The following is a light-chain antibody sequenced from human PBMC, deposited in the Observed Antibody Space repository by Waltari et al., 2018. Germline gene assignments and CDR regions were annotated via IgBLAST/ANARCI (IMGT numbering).Light chain of an antibody. CDR2: KDN. Sequence: SYQLTQPPSVSVSPGQTARIPCSADVLSQQYSYWYRQKPGQAPTLVIFKDNERPSGIPDRFSGSNSGSTATLTISGVQAEDEADYYCQSADYSGSYVVFGGGTKVTVL. CDR1: VLSQQY. CDR3: QSADYSGSYVV. J-gene: IGLJ2*01. V-gene: IGLV3-25*03.